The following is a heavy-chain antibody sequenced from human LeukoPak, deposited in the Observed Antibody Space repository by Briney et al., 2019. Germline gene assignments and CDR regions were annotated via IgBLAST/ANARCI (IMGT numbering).Heavy chain of an antibody. CDR3: ARDIVVVNY. CDR1: GFTFSSYA. V-gene: IGHV3-23*01. D-gene: IGHD2-2*01. CDR2: ISGSGGST. J-gene: IGHJ4*02. Sequence: GASLRLSCAASGFTFSSYAMSWVRQAPRKGLEWVSAISGSGGSTYYADSVKGRFTISRDNSKNTLYLQMNSLRAADTVVYYCARDIVVVNYWGQGTLVTVSS.